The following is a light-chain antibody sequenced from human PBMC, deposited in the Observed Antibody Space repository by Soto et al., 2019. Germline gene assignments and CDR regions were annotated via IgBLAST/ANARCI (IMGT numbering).Light chain of an antibody. Sequence: QSALTQPASVSGSPGQSIAISCTGTSSDVGGYNYVSWYQQHPGKAPKLIIYDVSYRPSGVSNRFSGSKSGNTASLTVSGLQAEDEADYYCSSYTTSTNYVFGAGTKLTVL. J-gene: IGLJ1*01. CDR1: SSDVGGYNY. CDR2: DVS. V-gene: IGLV2-14*01. CDR3: SSYTTSTNYV.